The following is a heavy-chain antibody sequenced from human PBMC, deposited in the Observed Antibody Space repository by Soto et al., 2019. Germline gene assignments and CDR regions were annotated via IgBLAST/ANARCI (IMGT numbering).Heavy chain of an antibody. D-gene: IGHD3-22*01. CDR1: GGSISSYY. Sequence: SETLSLTCSVSGGSISSYYWSWIRQSPGKGLEWIGYISYSGTTNYNPSLKSRVTISVDMSKNQFSLKLTSVTAADTAVYYCARESYDSSFPYWGQGTLVTVSS. CDR2: ISYSGTT. V-gene: IGHV4-59*01. J-gene: IGHJ4*02. CDR3: ARESYDSSFPY.